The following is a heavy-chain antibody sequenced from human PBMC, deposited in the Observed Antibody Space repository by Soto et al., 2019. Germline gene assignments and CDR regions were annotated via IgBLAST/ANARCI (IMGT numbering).Heavy chain of an antibody. D-gene: IGHD6-19*01. J-gene: IGHJ6*03. Sequence: QDQLVQSGVEVKKPGASVKVSCRASAYSFTNYGITWVRQAPGQGFEWMGWISAYNGNTNYAQKFQGRVTMTTDASRSTAYLELRSLRSDDTAVYYCARDRGVAPPVAGHTHYYYYMDVWGKGTTVTVSS. V-gene: IGHV1-18*01. CDR1: AYSFTNYG. CDR3: ARDRGVAPPVAGHTHYYYYMDV. CDR2: ISAYNGNT.